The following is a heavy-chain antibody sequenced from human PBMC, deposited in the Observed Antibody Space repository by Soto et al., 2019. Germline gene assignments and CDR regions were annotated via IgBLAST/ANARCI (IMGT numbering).Heavy chain of an antibody. Sequence: EVQLVESGGGLVKPGGSLRLSCAASGFTFSNAWMSWVRQAPGKGLEWVGRIKSKTDGGTTDYAAPVKGRFTISRDDSKNTLYLQMNSLKTEDTAVYYCTPVAPLWFGEFNYWGQGTLVTVSS. CDR3: TPVAPLWFGEFNY. CDR2: IKSKTDGGTT. D-gene: IGHD3-10*01. J-gene: IGHJ4*02. CDR1: GFTFSNAW. V-gene: IGHV3-15*01.